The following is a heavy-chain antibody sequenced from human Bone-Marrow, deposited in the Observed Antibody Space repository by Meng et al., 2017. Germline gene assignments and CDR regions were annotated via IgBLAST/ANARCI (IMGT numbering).Heavy chain of an antibody. CDR1: GGSFGGYY. CDR2: IYHGGDT. J-gene: IGHJ4*02. Sequence: QVQFTQGGAGLLKPSESLSLSCAVSGGSFGGYYWTWIRQPPGKGLEWIGEIYHGGDTNYNPSLKSRVTIAIDKSKNQFSLKLSSVTAADTAVYYCASWIYSCGWQWGQGALVTVSS. CDR3: ASWIYSCGWQ. D-gene: IGHD6-19*01. V-gene: IGHV4-34*01.